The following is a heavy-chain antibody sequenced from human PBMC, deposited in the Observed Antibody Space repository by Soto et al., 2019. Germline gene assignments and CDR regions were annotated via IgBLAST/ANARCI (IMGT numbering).Heavy chain of an antibody. Sequence: ASVKVSCKASGYTFTSYYMHWVRQAPGQGLEWMGIINPSGGSTSYAQKLQGRVTMTRDTSTSTVYMELSSLRSEDTAVYYCARGIPGYCSGGSCYSGWFDPWGQGTLVTVSS. V-gene: IGHV1-46*03. J-gene: IGHJ5*02. CDR1: GYTFTSYY. D-gene: IGHD2-15*01. CDR3: ARGIPGYCSGGSCYSGWFDP. CDR2: INPSGGST.